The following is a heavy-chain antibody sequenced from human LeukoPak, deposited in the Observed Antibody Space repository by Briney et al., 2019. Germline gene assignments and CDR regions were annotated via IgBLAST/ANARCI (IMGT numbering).Heavy chain of an antibody. V-gene: IGHV3-7*01. Sequence: GGSLRLSCATSGFTFSGFWMSWIRQAPGRGLEWVVNIKEDGSEKSYVDSVKGRFTISRDNAKNSLFLQVRSLRAEDTAVYYCAITGAYSGAFDYWGQGTLVTVSS. CDR1: GFTFSGFW. D-gene: IGHD1-26*01. CDR3: AITGAYSGAFDY. CDR2: IKEDGSEK. J-gene: IGHJ4*02.